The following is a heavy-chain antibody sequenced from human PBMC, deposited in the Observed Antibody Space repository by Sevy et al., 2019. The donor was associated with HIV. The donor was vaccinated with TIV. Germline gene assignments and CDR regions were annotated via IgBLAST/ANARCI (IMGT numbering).Heavy chain of an antibody. CDR1: GFTFSSYA. CDR3: AKDRDYDSSGKGAFDI. V-gene: IGHV3-23*01. J-gene: IGHJ3*02. D-gene: IGHD3-22*01. CDR2: ISGSGGST. Sequence: GGSLRLSCAASGFTFSSYAMSWVRQAPGKGVEWVSAISGSGGSTYYADSVKGRFTISRDNSKNTLYLQMNSLRAEDTAVYYCAKDRDYDSSGKGAFDIWGQGTMVTVSS.